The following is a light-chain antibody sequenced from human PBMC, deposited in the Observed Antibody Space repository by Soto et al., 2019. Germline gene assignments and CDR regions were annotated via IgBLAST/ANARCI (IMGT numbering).Light chain of an antibody. Sequence: EIVMTQSPATLSVSPGEGATLSCRASQSVGSSLAWYQQKPGQAPRLLIYGAFTRVAGVPARFSGSGSGTEFTLTISRLEPEDFVVYYCQQYGTSPQTFGQGTKVEIK. V-gene: IGKV3-15*01. CDR1: QSVGSS. CDR3: QQYGTSPQT. CDR2: GAF. J-gene: IGKJ1*01.